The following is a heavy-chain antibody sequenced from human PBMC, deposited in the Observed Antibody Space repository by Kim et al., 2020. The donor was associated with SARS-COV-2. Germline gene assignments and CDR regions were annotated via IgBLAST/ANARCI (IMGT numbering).Heavy chain of an antibody. J-gene: IGHJ6*02. V-gene: IGHV3-15*01. Sequence: GGSLRLSCAASGFTFSNAWMSWVRQAPGKGLEWVGRIKSKTDGGTTDYAAPVKGRFTISRDDSKNTLYLQMNSLKTEDTAVYYCTTGAHPYYYYGMDVWGQGTTVNVSS. CDR2: IKSKTDGGTT. CDR1: GFTFSNAW. CDR3: TTGAHPYYYYGMDV.